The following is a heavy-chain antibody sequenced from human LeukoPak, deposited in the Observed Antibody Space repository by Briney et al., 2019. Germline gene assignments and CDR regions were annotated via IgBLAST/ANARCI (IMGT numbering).Heavy chain of an antibody. J-gene: IGHJ5*02. Sequence: GSLRLSCAASGFTFTNYEMSWVRQAPGKGLEWIGSIYDSGSTYYNPSLKSRVTISVDTSKNQFSLKLNSVTAADTAVYYCARHYGPWGQGTLVTVSS. CDR1: GFTFTNYE. D-gene: IGHD3-10*01. V-gene: IGHV4-39*01. CDR2: IYDSGST. CDR3: ARHYGP.